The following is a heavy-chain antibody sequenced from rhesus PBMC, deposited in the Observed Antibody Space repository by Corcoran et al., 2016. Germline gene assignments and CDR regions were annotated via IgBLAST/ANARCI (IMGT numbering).Heavy chain of an antibody. D-gene: IGHD3-16*01. Sequence: QVQLQESDPGLVKPLETLSLTCAVSGGSISSNYWSWIRQAPGKGREGIGYIYGSVRTPTYHPSRKRRVTLSVDTSKNQLSLMLSSVTAADTAVYYCAGRCRGGSYYDNSLDVWGRGVLVTVSS. CDR2: IYGSVRTP. CDR1: GGSISSNY. CDR3: AGRCRGGSYYDNSLDV. J-gene: IGHJ5-2*02. V-gene: IGHV4S11*01.